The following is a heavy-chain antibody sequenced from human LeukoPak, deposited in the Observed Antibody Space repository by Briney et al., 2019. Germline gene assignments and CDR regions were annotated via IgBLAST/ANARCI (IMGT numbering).Heavy chain of an antibody. J-gene: IGHJ6*02. CDR2: ISGSGGST. Sequence: PGGSLRLSCAASGFTFSSYAMSWVRQAPGKGLEWVSAISGSGGSTYYADSVKGRFTISRDNSKNTLYLQMNSLRAEDTAVYYCAKNGLYCSSTSYYSYYYYGMDVWGQGTTVTVSS. CDR3: AKNGLYCSSTSYYSYYYYGMDV. CDR1: GFTFSSYA. D-gene: IGHD2-2*01. V-gene: IGHV3-23*01.